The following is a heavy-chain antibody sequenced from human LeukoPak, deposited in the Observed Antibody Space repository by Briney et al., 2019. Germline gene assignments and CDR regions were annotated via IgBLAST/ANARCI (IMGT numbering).Heavy chain of an antibody. CDR1: GFTFSSYS. D-gene: IGHD3-10*01. J-gene: IGHJ4*02. CDR3: ARDPQTGPPDYFDY. CDR2: IGYDGVNK. Sequence: PGGSLRLSCAASGFTFSSYSMNWVRQAPGKGLEWVAVIGYDGVNKYYADSVKGRFSISRDDSKNTLYLQMDSLRAEDTAVYYCARDPQTGPPDYFDYWGQGTLVTVSS. V-gene: IGHV3-30*03.